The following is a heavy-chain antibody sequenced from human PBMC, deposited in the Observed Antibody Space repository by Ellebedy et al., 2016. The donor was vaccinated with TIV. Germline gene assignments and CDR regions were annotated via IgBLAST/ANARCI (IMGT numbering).Heavy chain of an antibody. CDR3: ARGGDRASFAY. J-gene: IGHJ4*02. Sequence: MPSETLSLTCTVSGGSITSYSWSWIRQPAGKGLEWVGHIDASGSANYNPSLRSLVTMSVDTSRKQFSLRLSSVTAADTAVYYCARGGDRASFAYWGQGTLVTVSS. CDR1: GGSITSYS. CDR2: IDASGSA. V-gene: IGHV4-4*07. D-gene: IGHD3-10*01.